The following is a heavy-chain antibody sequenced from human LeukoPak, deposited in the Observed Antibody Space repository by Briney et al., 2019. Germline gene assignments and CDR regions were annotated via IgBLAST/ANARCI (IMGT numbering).Heavy chain of an antibody. D-gene: IGHD1-26*01. CDR3: ARIDPSGYYFDY. Sequence: GGSLRLSCAASGFTVSSNYMSWVRQTPGKGLEWVSGIHSGGSTYYADSVKGRFTISRDNSKNTLYLQMNSLRAEDTAVYYCARIDPSGYYFDYWGQGTLVTVSS. CDR2: IHSGGST. CDR1: GFTVSSNY. J-gene: IGHJ4*02. V-gene: IGHV3-66*01.